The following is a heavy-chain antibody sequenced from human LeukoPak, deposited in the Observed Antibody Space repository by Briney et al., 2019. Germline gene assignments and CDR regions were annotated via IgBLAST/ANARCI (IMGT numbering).Heavy chain of an antibody. D-gene: IGHD3-22*01. J-gene: IGHJ4*02. Sequence: GGSLRLSCAASGFTFSSYWMSWVRQAPGKGLEWVSYISSSGSTIYYADSVKGRFTISRDNAKNSLYLQMNSLRAEDTAVYYCARDAPSHYDSSGYYFDYWGQGTLVTVSS. V-gene: IGHV3-48*04. CDR2: ISSSGSTI. CDR1: GFTFSSYW. CDR3: ARDAPSHYDSSGYYFDY.